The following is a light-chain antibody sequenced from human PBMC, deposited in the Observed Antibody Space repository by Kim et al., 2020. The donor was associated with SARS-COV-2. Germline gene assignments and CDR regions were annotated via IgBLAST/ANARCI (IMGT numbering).Light chain of an antibody. CDR1: KSVLYSSDNNSY. CDR2: WAS. CDR3: QQYYSTPRT. J-gene: IGKJ4*01. V-gene: IGKV4-1*01. Sequence: ATINCTSSKSVLYSSDNNSYLAWYQQKPGQPPKLLIYWASTRESGVPDRFSGGGSGTDFTLIISSLQAEDVAVYYCQQYYSTPRTFGGGTKVDIK.